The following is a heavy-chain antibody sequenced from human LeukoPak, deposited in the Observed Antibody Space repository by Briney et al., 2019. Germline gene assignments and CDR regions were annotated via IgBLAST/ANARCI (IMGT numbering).Heavy chain of an antibody. Sequence: GGSLRLSCAASGFTFSSYGMHWVRQAPGKGLEWVAVIWYDGSNKYYADSVKGRFTISRDNSKNTLYLQMNSLRAEDTAVYYCARASYSGYDLDYWGQGTLVTVSS. J-gene: IGHJ4*02. CDR1: GFTFSSYG. D-gene: IGHD5-12*01. V-gene: IGHV3-33*01. CDR2: IWYDGSNK. CDR3: ARASYSGYDLDY.